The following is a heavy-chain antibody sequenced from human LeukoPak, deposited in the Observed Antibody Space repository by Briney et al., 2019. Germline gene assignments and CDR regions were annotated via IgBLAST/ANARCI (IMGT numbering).Heavy chain of an antibody. CDR1: GGSISSSSYY. V-gene: IGHV4-39*01. CDR2: IYYSGST. J-gene: IGHJ4*01. Sequence: SETLSLTCTVSGGSISSSSYYWGWIRQPPGKGLEWIGSIYYSGSTYYNPSLKSRVTISVDTSKNQFSLKLSSVTAADTAVYYCGRLRFLEWSQVDYWGQEPWSPSPQ. CDR3: GRLRFLEWSQVDY. D-gene: IGHD3-3*01.